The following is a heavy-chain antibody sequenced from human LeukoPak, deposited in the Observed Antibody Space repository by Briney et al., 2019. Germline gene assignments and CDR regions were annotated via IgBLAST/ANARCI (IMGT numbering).Heavy chain of an antibody. CDR2: ISSSSRSI. CDR3: AGDGPDDYDFWSGGTFDI. D-gene: IGHD3-3*01. Sequence: PGGSLRLSCAAYGFTFSRYSMNWVRQAPGKGLEWVSYISSSSRSIFNAESVKGRFTISRDNAKNSLYLQMNSLRAEDTAMYYCAGDGPDDYDFWSGGTFDIWGQGTMVTVSS. CDR1: GFTFSRYS. V-gene: IGHV3-48*01. J-gene: IGHJ3*02.